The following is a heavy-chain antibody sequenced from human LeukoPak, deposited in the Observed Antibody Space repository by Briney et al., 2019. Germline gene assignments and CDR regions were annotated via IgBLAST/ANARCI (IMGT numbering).Heavy chain of an antibody. CDR1: GFIFSSHW. J-gene: IGHJ4*02. Sequence: GGSLRLSCAASGFIFSSHWMSWVRQAPGKGLEWVAKIKQEGSEKYYVDSVKGRFTISRDNAKNSLFLQVNSLRAEDTAVYYCARYSSGYDFDYWGQGTLVTVSS. CDR2: IKQEGSEK. V-gene: IGHV3-7*03. D-gene: IGHD5-12*01. CDR3: ARYSSGYDFDY.